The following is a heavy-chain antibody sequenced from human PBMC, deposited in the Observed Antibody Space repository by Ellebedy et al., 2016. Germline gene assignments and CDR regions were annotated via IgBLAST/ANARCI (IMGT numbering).Heavy chain of an antibody. CDR2: IGWNSFTL. J-gene: IGHJ4*02. V-gene: IGHV3-9*01. CDR3: AKDVSNDYSGGVDY. D-gene: IGHD3-16*01. Sequence: GGSLRLSCAASGFTFDDYAMHWVRQAPGKGLEWLTGIGWNSFTLGYAASVRGRFTISRDNTQNSLYLQMNSLRTEDTAFYYCAKDVSNDYSGGVDYWGRGTLVTVSS. CDR1: GFTFDDYA.